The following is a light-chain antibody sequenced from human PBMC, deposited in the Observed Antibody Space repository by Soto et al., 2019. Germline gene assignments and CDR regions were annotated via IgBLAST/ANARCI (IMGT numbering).Light chain of an antibody. CDR2: DAS. J-gene: IGKJ1*01. V-gene: IGKV3-11*01. CDR3: QQRGNWPLT. Sequence: EIVLTQSPATLSLSPGERATLSCRASQSVSSYFAWYQQKPGQAPRLLIYDASNRATGIPARFGGSGSRTDFTLTISSLEPEDFAVYYCQQRGNWPLTFGQGTKVEIK. CDR1: QSVSSY.